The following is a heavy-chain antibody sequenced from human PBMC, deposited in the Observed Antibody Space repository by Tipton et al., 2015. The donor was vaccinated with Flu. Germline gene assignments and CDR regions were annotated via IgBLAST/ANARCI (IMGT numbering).Heavy chain of an antibody. CDR1: GDSISNDYF. CDR2: IHRSGSA. V-gene: IGHV4-38-2*02. J-gene: IGHJ4*02. Sequence: LRLSCAVSGDSISNDYFWGWIRQPPGKGLEWIATIHRSGSAYYNPSLKSRVTVSVDPSMSQFSLRLTSVTAADTAVYYCARDPSLGMPDYFDSWGQGILVTASS. D-gene: IGHD2-2*01. CDR3: ARDPSLGMPDYFDS.